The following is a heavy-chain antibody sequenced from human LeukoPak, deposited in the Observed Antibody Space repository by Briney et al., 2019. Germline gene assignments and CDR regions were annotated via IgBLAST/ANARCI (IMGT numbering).Heavy chain of an antibody. V-gene: IGHV3-33*01. J-gene: IGHJ6*02. CDR1: GFTFSSYG. D-gene: IGHD5-18*01. CDR3: ARGLGYSYGYPDHYYYYGMDV. Sequence: GGSLRLSCAASGFTFSSYGMHWVRQAPGKGLEWVAVIWYDGSNKYYADSVKGRFTISRDNSKNTLYLQMNSLRAEDTAVYYCARGLGYSYGYPDHYYYYGMDVWGQGTTVTVSS. CDR2: IWYDGSNK.